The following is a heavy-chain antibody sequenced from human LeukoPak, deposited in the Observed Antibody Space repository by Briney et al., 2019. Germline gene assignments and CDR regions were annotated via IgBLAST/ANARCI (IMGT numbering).Heavy chain of an antibody. J-gene: IGHJ1*01. D-gene: IGHD2-21*02. CDR2: IYYSGST. CDR1: GGSISSYY. CDR3: AKDGGVVTAKRGYFQH. V-gene: IGHV4-59*01. Sequence: PSETLSLTCTVSGGSISSYYWSWIRQPPGKGLEWIGYIYYSGSTNYNPSLKSRVTISVDTSKNQFSLKLSSVTAADTAVYYCAKDGGVVTAKRGYFQHWGQGTLVTVSS.